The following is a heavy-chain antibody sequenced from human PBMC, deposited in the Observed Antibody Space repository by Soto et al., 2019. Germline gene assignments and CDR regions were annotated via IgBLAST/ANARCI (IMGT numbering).Heavy chain of an antibody. Sequence: ASVKVSCKASGYTFTSYGISWVRQAPGQGLEWMGWISAYNGNTNYAQKLQGRVTMTTDTSTSTAYMELRSLRSDDTAVYYCARDRLWFGQSYYYYGMDVWGQGTTVTVSS. CDR3: ARDRLWFGQSYYYYGMDV. V-gene: IGHV1-18*01. J-gene: IGHJ6*02. D-gene: IGHD3-10*01. CDR1: GYTFTSYG. CDR2: ISAYNGNT.